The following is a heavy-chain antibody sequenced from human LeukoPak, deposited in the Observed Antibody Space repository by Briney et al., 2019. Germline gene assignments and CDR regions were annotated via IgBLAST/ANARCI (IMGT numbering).Heavy chain of an antibody. J-gene: IGHJ4*02. CDR2: ISAGGAGST. CDR3: AKARFGWYGDS. D-gene: IGHD6-19*01. V-gene: IGHV3-23*01. Sequence: PGGSLRLSCAASGFTFSSYAMTWVRQAPGKGLEWVSTISAGGAGSTYYADSAKGRFTISRDNSKNTLYLLMNSLRAEDTAVYYCAKARFGWYGDSWGQGTLVTVSS. CDR1: GFTFSSYA.